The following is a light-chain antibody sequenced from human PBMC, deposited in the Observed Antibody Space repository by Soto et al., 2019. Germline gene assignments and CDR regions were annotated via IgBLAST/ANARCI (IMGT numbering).Light chain of an antibody. CDR3: QQYGSSPIT. V-gene: IGKV3-20*01. Sequence: ERGLTQSPGTLTLSPGEGATLSCRASQSVSSIYLAWYPQKPGQAPSLLSYATSSRATGIPDRFSGSGSGTDFSLNIRRLEPEDFAVYYCQQYGSSPITFGQGPRLE. CDR2: ATS. CDR1: QSVSSIY. J-gene: IGKJ5*01.